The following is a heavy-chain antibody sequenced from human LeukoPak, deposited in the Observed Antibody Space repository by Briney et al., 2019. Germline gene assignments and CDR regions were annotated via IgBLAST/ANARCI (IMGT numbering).Heavy chain of an antibody. Sequence: GGSLRLSCAASGFTFSSYGMHWVRQAPGKGPDWVAVISNDGSKKYYADSVKGRFTISRDNSKNTLSLLLSSLRAEDTAVYYCAKDRYSYAFEYSDSWGQGTLVTVSS. J-gene: IGHJ4*02. CDR2: ISNDGSKK. V-gene: IGHV3-30*18. CDR3: AKDRYSYAFEYSDS. D-gene: IGHD5-18*01. CDR1: GFTFSSYG.